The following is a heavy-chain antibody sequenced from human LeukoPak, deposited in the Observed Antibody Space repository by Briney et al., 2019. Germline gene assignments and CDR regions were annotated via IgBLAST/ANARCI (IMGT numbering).Heavy chain of an antibody. Sequence: GGSLRLSCAASGFTFSSYSMNWVRQAPGKGLEWVAVISYDGSNKYYADSVKGRFTISRDNSKNTLYLQMNSLRAEDTAVYYCARDPATHHPDTASDYWGQGTLVTVSS. CDR1: GFTFSSYS. CDR3: ARDPATHHPDTASDY. D-gene: IGHD5-18*01. CDR2: ISYDGSNK. V-gene: IGHV3-30*03. J-gene: IGHJ4*02.